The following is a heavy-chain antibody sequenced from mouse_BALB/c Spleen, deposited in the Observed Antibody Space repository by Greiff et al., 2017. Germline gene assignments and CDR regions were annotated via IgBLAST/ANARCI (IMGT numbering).Heavy chain of an antibody. CDR2: IRNKANGYTT. J-gene: IGHJ1*01. CDR3: ARDRYFDV. Sequence: EVKLVESGGGLVQPGGSLRLSCATSGFTFTDYYMSWVRQPPGKALEWLGFIRNKANGYTTEYSASVKGRFTISRDNSQSILYLQMNTLRAEDSATYYCARDRYFDVWGAGTTVTVSS. V-gene: IGHV7-3*02. CDR1: GFTFTDYY.